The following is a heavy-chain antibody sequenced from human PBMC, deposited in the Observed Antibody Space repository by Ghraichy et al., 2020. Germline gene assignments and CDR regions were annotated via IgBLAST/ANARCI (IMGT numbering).Heavy chain of an antibody. J-gene: IGHJ6*02. D-gene: IGHD6-13*01. CDR1: GGSFSGYY. CDR2: INHSGST. CDR3: ARAPSRRYYYYYYGMDV. Sequence: ESLNISCAVYGGSFSGYYWSWIRQPPGKGLEWIGEINHSGSTNYNPSLKSRVTISVDTSKNQFSLKLSSVTAADTAVYYCARAPSRRYYYYYYGMDVWGQGTTVTVSS. V-gene: IGHV4-34*01.